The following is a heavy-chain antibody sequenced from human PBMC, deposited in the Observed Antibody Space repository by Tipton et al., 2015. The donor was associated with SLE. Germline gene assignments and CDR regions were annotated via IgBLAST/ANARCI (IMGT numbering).Heavy chain of an antibody. V-gene: IGHV3-21*06. Sequence: GSLRLSCAASGFTFSDYSMNWVRRAPGRGLEWVSPITPTGNYIFYANSVRDRFTIYRDSATNSLYLQMNSLNAADTAVYHCVKSGGSTHRYYYYYMDVWGDGTTATVSS. D-gene: IGHD1-14*01. J-gene: IGHJ6*03. CDR1: GFTFSDYS. CDR2: ITPTGNYI. CDR3: VKSGGSTHRYYYYYMDV.